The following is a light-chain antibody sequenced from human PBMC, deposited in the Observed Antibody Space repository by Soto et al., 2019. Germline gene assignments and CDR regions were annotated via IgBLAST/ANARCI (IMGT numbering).Light chain of an antibody. Sequence: EIVLTQSPGTLSLSPGERATLSCRASQSVSRSYLAWYQQKPGQAPRLLIYGASSRATGIPDRFSGIGSGTDFTLTISRLEPEDFAVYYCQQYGSSSYTFGQGTKLEIK. CDR2: GAS. CDR1: QSVSRSY. CDR3: QQYGSSSYT. V-gene: IGKV3-20*01. J-gene: IGKJ2*01.